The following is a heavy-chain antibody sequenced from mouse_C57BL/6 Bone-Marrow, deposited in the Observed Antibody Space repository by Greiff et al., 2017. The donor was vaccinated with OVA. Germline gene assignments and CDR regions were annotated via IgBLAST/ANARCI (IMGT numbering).Heavy chain of an antibody. CDR2: ISDGGSYT. D-gene: IGHD1-1*01. CDR3: ARDPFTTVVYWYFDV. Sequence: EVKLVESGGGLVKPGGSLKLSCAASGFTFSSYAMSWVRQTPEKRLEWVATISDGGSYTYYPDNVKGRFTISRDNAKNNLYLQMSHLKSEDTAMYYCARDPFTTVVYWYFDVWGTGTTVTVSS. J-gene: IGHJ1*03. V-gene: IGHV5-4*01. CDR1: GFTFSSYA.